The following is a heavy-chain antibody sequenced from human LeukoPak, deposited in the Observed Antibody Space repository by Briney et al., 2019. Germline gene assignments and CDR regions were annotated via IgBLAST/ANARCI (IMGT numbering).Heavy chain of an antibody. J-gene: IGHJ6*02. CDR2: INPSGGST. CDR3: ARSIPSVLRFLEWSSGYYGMDV. Sequence: ASAKVSCKASGYTFTSYYMHWVRQAPGQGLEWMGIINPSGGSTSYAQKFQGRVTMTRDTSTSTVYMELSSLRSEDTAVYYCARSIPSVLRFLEWSSGYYGMDVWGQGTTVTVSS. V-gene: IGHV1-46*01. D-gene: IGHD3-3*01. CDR1: GYTFTSYY.